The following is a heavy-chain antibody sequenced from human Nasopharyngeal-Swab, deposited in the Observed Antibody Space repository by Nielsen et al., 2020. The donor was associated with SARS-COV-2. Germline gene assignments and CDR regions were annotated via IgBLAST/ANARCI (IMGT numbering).Heavy chain of an antibody. D-gene: IGHD3-9*01. Sequence: ASVKVSCKASGYNFTTYDFNWVRQATGQGLEWMGWMNPNSGNTGYAQKFQGRVTMTRNTSIRTAYMELSSLRSEDTAVYYCARVGHHQYYDILTGFGPKHHYGMDVWGQGTTVTVSS. CDR1: GYNFTTYD. J-gene: IGHJ6*02. CDR2: MNPNSGNT. CDR3: ARVGHHQYYDILTGFGPKHHYGMDV. V-gene: IGHV1-8*01.